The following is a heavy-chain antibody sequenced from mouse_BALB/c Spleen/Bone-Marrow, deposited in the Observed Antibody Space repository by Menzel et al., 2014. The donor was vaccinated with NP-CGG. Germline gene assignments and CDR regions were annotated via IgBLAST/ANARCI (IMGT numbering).Heavy chain of an antibody. CDR1: GFAFSSYD. CDR3: ARQILRGFAY. J-gene: IGHJ3*01. D-gene: IGHD1-1*01. CDR2: ISSGGGST. V-gene: IGHV5-12-1*01. Sequence: EVKLVESGGGLVKPGGSLKLPCAASGFAFSSYDMSWVRQTPEKRLEWVAYISSGGGSTYYSDTAKGRFTISRDNAKNTLYLQMSSLKSEDTAMYYCARQILRGFAYWGQGTLVTVSA.